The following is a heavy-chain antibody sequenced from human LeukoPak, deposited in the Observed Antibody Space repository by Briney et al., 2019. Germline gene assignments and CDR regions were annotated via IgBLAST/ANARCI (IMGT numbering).Heavy chain of an antibody. CDR1: GFSFTTSGVG. CDR3: AHTGYSYGLDY. V-gene: IGHV2-5*02. Sequence: SGPALVKPTQTLTLTCTFSGFSFTTSGVGVGWIRQRPGKALEWLGMIFWDDDKRYSPTLQSRLTIPEHASENQVVLTMTNMNPADTGTYFCAHTGYSYGLDYWGQGTLVTVSS. CDR2: IFWDDDK. D-gene: IGHD5-18*01. J-gene: IGHJ4*02.